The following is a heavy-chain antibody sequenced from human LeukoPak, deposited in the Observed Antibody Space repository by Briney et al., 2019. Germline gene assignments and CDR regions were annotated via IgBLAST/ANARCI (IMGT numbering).Heavy chain of an antibody. V-gene: IGHV4-59*11. CDR1: GGSISSHY. CDR2: IYYTGST. J-gene: IGHJ4*02. CDR3: ARVCSIGYSYELDY. D-gene: IGHD5-18*01. Sequence: PSETLSLTCTVSGGSISSHYWSWIRQPPGKGLEWIGYIYYTGSTNYNPSLKSRVTISVDTSKNQFSLKLSSVTAADTAVYYCARVCSIGYSYELDYWGQGTLVTVSS.